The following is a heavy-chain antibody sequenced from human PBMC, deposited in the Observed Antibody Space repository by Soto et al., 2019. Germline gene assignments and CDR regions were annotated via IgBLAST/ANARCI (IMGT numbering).Heavy chain of an antibody. CDR1: GGTFSSYA. CDR3: ARSPFAPPAAAAQYYFDY. J-gene: IGHJ4*02. D-gene: IGHD6-13*01. CDR2: IIPIFGTA. V-gene: IGHV1-69*12. Sequence: QVQLVQSGAEVKKPGSSVKVSCKASGGTFSSYAISWVRQAPGQGLEWMGGIIPIFGTANYAQKFQGRVTITADXXTXTAXMELRSLRSEDTAVYYCARSPFAPPAAAAQYYFDYWGQGTLVTVSS.